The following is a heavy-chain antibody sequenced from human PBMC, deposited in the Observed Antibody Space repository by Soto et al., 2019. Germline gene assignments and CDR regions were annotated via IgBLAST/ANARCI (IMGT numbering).Heavy chain of an antibody. Sequence: EVQLVESGGGLVQPGGSLRLSCEASGFTFSDYWIHWVRQAPGKGLVWLSRIKGDASTTNYADSVMGRFTVSRDNARNTVYLQMNSLRAEDTAVYYCERGGRGYYYVDVWGKGITVTVSS. V-gene: IGHV3-74*01. CDR2: IKGDASTT. CDR3: ERGGRGYYYVDV. CDR1: GFTFSDYW. J-gene: IGHJ6*03.